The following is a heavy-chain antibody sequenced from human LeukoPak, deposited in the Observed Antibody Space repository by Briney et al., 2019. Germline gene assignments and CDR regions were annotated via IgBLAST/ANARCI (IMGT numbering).Heavy chain of an antibody. V-gene: IGHV3-74*01. CDR1: GFTFSSYW. D-gene: IGHD3-10*01. CDR2: INSDGSST. Sequence: GGSLRLSCAASGFTFSSYWMHWVRQAPGKGLVWVSRINSDGSSTSYADSVKGRFTISRDNANNTLYVQMNSLRAEDTAVYYCARGYYGSGSYYNYLFDYWGQGTLVTVSS. J-gene: IGHJ4*02. CDR3: ARGYYGSGSYYNYLFDY.